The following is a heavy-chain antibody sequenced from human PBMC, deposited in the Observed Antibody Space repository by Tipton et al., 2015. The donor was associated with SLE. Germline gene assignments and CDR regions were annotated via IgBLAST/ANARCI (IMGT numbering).Heavy chain of an antibody. Sequence: TLSLTCTVSGGSISSGSYYWSWIRQPAGKGLEWIGRIYTSGSTNYNPSLKSRVTISVDTSKNQFPLKLSSVTAAYTAVYYCARDLTGLGFDYWGQGTLVTVSS. CDR1: GGSISSGSYY. V-gene: IGHV4-61*02. CDR3: ARDLTGLGFDY. J-gene: IGHJ4*02. D-gene: IGHD1-20*01. CDR2: IYTSGST.